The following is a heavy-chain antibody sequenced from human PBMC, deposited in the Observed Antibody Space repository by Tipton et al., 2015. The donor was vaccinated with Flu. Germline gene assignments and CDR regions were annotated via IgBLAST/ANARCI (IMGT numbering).Heavy chain of an antibody. D-gene: IGHD6-19*01. J-gene: IGHJ4*02. CDR1: GSSLSGYY. CDR2: IYTSGNT. CDR3: ARGQGNSGWRYFDY. V-gene: IGHV4-4*07. Sequence: TLSLTCNVSGSSLSGYYWSWIRQPAGRGLEWIGRIYTSGNTNYSPSLKSRVTMSVDTSKNQFSLKLSSMTAADTAVYYCARGQGNSGWRYFDYWGQGTLVTVSS.